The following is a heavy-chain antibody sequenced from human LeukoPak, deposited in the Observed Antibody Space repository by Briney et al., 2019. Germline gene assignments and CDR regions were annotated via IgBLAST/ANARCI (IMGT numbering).Heavy chain of an antibody. V-gene: IGHV3-23*01. Sequence: GGSLRLSCAASGFTFSSYAMSWVRQAPGKGLEWVSAISGSGGSTYYADSVKGRFTISRDNSKNTLYLQMNSLIADDTAIYYCAKDLASIVVWYLDGSGYHPRKYDSADYWGQGTLVTVSS. J-gene: IGHJ4*02. CDR2: ISGSGGST. D-gene: IGHD3-22*01. CDR1: GFTFSSYA. CDR3: AKDLASIVVWYLDGSGYHPRKYDSADY.